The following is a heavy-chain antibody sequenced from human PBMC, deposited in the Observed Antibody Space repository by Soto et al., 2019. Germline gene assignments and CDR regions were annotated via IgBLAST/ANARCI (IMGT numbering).Heavy chain of an antibody. D-gene: IGHD3-22*01. CDR2: IIPIFGTA. V-gene: IGHV1-69*13. Sequence: ASVKASCKPSGCTFSSYAISCVRQAPGQGLEWMGGIIPIFGTANYAQKFQGRVTITADESTSTAYMELSSLRSEDTAVYYCARASSSGYYRSGFDYWGQGTLVTVSS. CDR3: ARASSSGYYRSGFDY. J-gene: IGHJ4*02. CDR1: GCTFSSYA.